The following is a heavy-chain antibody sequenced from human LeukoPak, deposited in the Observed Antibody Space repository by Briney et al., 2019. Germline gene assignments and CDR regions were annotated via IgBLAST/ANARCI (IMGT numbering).Heavy chain of an antibody. D-gene: IGHD4-17*01. CDR3: VRGDYGDYTLFDY. V-gene: IGHV3-53*01. CDR2: IYSGGST. CDR1: GFTVSSNY. Sequence: GGSLRLSCAASGFTVSSNYMSWVRQAPGKGLELGSVIYSGGSTYYADSVKGRFTISRDNSKNTLYLQMNSLRAEDTAVYYCVRGDYGDYTLFDYWGQGTLVTVSS. J-gene: IGHJ4*02.